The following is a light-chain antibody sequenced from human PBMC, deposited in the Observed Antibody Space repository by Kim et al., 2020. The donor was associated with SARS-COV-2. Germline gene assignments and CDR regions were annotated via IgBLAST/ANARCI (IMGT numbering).Light chain of an antibody. Sequence: ETVLTQSPATLSLSPGERATISCRASQSVDIYLAWYQQKPGQAPRLLIYDASNRATGIPARFSGSGSGTDFTLTISSLEPEDFAGYYCQQRKNWPPLTFGGGTKVDIK. J-gene: IGKJ4*01. V-gene: IGKV3-11*01. CDR3: QQRKNWPPLT. CDR1: QSVDIY. CDR2: DAS.